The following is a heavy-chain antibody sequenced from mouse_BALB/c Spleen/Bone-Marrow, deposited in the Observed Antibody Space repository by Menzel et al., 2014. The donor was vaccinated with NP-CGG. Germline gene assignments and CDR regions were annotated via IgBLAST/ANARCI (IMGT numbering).Heavy chain of an antibody. Sequence: GPDLVRPGASVEISCKTSGYSFTGYYMHWVKQSHGKGLAWIGRVNPNNGGTSYNQKFKGKAILTVDKSSSTACMEPRRLTTEDPAVYYCARGYGNYWYYDVWGAGTTVTVSS. CDR3: ARGYGNYWYYDV. J-gene: IGHJ1*01. CDR1: GYSFTGYY. CDR2: VNPNNGGT. D-gene: IGHD2-1*01. V-gene: IGHV1-26*01.